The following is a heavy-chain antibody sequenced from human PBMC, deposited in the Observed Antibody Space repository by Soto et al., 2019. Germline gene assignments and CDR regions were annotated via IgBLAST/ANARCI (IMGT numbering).Heavy chain of an antibody. J-gene: IGHJ6*02. D-gene: IGHD3-3*01. CDR1: GYTFTSYD. Sequence: QVQLVQSGAEVKKPGASVKVSCKASGYTFTSYDINWVRQATGQGLEWMGWMNPNSGNTGYAQKFQGIFTITRNTSIGTAYMELSRLRSQDTAVYYCARGTIAYCDFWCGYSDYYYVIDFWGQGTTGTVSS. CDR3: ARGTIAYCDFWCGYSDYYYVIDF. V-gene: IGHV1-8*01. CDR2: MNPNSGNT.